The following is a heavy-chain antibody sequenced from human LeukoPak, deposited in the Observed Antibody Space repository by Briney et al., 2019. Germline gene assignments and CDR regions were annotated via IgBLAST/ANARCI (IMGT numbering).Heavy chain of an antibody. CDR3: ARDSISYYGSGSYYGDY. CDR1: GGTFSSYA. V-gene: IGHV1-69*06. J-gene: IGHJ4*02. CDR2: IIPIFGTA. D-gene: IGHD3-10*01. Sequence: SVKVSCKASGGTFSSYAISWVRQAPGQGLEWMGGIIPIFGTANYAQKFQGRVTITADKSTSTAYMELSSLRSEDTAVYYCARDSISYYGSGSYYGDYWGQGTLVTVSS.